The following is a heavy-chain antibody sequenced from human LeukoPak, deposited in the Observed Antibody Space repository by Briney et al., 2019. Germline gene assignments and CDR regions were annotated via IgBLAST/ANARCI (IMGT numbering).Heavy chain of an antibody. CDR3: ARRRAVAGGAFDY. CDR2: IYYSGST. Sequence: NTSETLSLTCTVSGGSISSYYWSWIRQPPGKGLEWIGYIYYSGSTNYNPSLKSRVTISVDTSKNQFSLKLSPVTAADTAVYYCARRRAVAGGAFDYWGQGTLVTVSS. D-gene: IGHD6-19*01. CDR1: GGSISSYY. J-gene: IGHJ4*02. V-gene: IGHV4-59*08.